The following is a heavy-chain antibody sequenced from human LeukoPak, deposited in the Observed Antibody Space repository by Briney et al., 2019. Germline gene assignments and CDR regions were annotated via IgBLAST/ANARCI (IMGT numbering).Heavy chain of an antibody. J-gene: IGHJ4*02. CDR3: ARYTSSSSGHYYFDY. Sequence: SETLSLTCTVSGYSISSGYYWGWIRQPPGKGLEWIGSIYHSGSTYYNPSLKSRVTISVDTSKNQFSLKLSSVTAADTAVYYCARYTSSSSGHYYFDYWGQGTLVTVSS. CDR2: IYHSGST. D-gene: IGHD6-6*01. V-gene: IGHV4-38-2*02. CDR1: GYSISSGYY.